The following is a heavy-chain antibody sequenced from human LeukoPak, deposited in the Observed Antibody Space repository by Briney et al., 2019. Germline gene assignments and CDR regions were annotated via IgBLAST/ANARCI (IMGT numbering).Heavy chain of an antibody. V-gene: IGHV3-66*01. CDR3: ARDKLWFGELLNYYYGMDV. CDR2: IYSGGST. J-gene: IGHJ6*02. CDR1: GFTFSSYS. Sequence: GGSLRLSCAASGFTFSSYSMNWVRQAPGKGLEWVSVIYSGGSTYYADSVKGRFTISRDNSKNTLYLQMNSLRAEDTAVYYCARDKLWFGELLNYYYGMDVWGQGTTVTVSS. D-gene: IGHD3-10*01.